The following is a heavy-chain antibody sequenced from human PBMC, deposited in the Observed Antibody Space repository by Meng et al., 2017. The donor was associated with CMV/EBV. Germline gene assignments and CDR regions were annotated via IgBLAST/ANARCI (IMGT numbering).Heavy chain of an antibody. D-gene: IGHD3-22*01. CDR3: ARDTMMIMSFDH. CDR2: TSGYNDNT. Sequence: QVQLVQSGAEVRKPGASVKVSCKASGYTFTHHGISWVRQAPGQGLEWMGWTSGYNDNTMYARHLQGRVTMTTDTSTNTAYMELRSLRSGDTAIYYCARDTMMIMSFDHWGPGTLVTVSS. J-gene: IGHJ4*02. V-gene: IGHV1-18*01. CDR1: GYTFTHHG.